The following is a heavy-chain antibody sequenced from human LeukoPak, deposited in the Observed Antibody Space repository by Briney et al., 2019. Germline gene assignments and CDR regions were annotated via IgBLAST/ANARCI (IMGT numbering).Heavy chain of an antibody. V-gene: IGHV3-23*01. D-gene: IGHD3-10*01. J-gene: IGHJ4*02. Sequence: GGSLRLSCATSGFTFSSYVMSWVRQAPGKGLEWVSSISASDVSTYYADSVKGRFTISRDNSKNTLYLQMNSLRAEDTAVYYCANDLKATMVRGVIRYDYWGQGTLVTVSS. CDR1: GFTFSSYV. CDR2: ISASDVST. CDR3: ANDLKATMVRGVIRYDY.